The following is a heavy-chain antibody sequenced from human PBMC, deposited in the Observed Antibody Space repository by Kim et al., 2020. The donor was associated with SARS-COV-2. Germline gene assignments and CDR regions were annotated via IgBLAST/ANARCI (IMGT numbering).Heavy chain of an antibody. CDR2: ISGSGGST. CDR1: GFTFSSYA. CDR3: AKYGPMVRGFGKPAVGAFDI. Sequence: GGSLRLSCAASGFTFSSYAMSWVRQAPGKGLEWVSAISGSGGSTYYADSVKGRFTISRDNSKNTLYLQMNSLRAEDTAVYYCAKYGPMVRGFGKPAVGAFDIWGQGTMVTVSS. J-gene: IGHJ3*02. V-gene: IGHV3-23*01. D-gene: IGHD3-10*01.